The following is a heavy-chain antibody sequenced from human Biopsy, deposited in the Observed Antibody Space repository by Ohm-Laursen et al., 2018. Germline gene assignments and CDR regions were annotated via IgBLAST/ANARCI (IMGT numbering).Heavy chain of an antibody. CDR3: ARDLSFGTVSDY. V-gene: IGHV3-11*01. J-gene: IGHJ4*02. Sequence: SLRLSCTASGFTFCDYYMSWVRQAPGKGLEWVSYISGTGGSLDYADSVKGRFTISRDNAKNSLYLQINSLRAEDTAVYYCARDLSFGTVSDYWGQGTLVTVSS. CDR1: GFTFCDYY. D-gene: IGHD1/OR15-1a*01. CDR2: ISGTGGSL.